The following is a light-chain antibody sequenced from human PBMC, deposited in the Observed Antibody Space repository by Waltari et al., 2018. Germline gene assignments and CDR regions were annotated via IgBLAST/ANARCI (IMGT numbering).Light chain of an antibody. CDR3: AVWDDSLNGLI. Sequence: QSVLTQPPSASGTPGPRVTISWSGRSSNIGKNTVHWYQQLPGTAPNLVIYFNDQRPSGVPDRFSGSKSGTSASLAISGLQSEDEADFHCAVWDDSLNGLIFGGGTKLTVL. J-gene: IGLJ2*01. CDR1: SSNIGKNT. V-gene: IGLV1-44*01. CDR2: FND.